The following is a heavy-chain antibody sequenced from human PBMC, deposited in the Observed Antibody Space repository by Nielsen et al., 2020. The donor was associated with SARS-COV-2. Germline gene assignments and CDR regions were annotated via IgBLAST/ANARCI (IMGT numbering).Heavy chain of an antibody. CDR3: ARGFNYGPFDL. D-gene: IGHD3-10*01. V-gene: IGHV3-9*01. CDR1: GFTFDDYA. Sequence: GGSLRLSCAASGFTFDDYAMHWVRQAPGKGLEWVSGISWNSGNIGYADSVKGRFTISRDNAKNSLYLQMNSLRAEDTALYYCARGFNYGPFDLWGQGTLVTVSS. CDR2: ISWNSGNI. J-gene: IGHJ4*02.